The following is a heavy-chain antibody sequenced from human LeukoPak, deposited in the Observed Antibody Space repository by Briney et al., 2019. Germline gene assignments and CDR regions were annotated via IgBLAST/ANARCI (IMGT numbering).Heavy chain of an antibody. CDR1: GGSIGSYY. D-gene: IGHD5-12*01. V-gene: IGHV4-59*08. CDR3: ARNLRYSGYDFTDPLYYYYYGMDV. CDR2: IYYSGST. J-gene: IGHJ6*02. Sequence: SETLSLTRTVSGGSIGSYYWSWIRQPPGKGLEWIGYIYYSGSTNYNPSLKSRVTISVDTSKNQFSLKLSSVTAADTAVYYCARNLRYSGYDFTDPLYYYYYGMDVWGQGTTVTVSS.